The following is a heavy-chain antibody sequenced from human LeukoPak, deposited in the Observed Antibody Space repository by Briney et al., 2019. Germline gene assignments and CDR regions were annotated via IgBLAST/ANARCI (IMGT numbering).Heavy chain of an antibody. CDR1: GYSITSGYY. V-gene: IGHV4-38-2*01. D-gene: IGHD4-11*01. CDR2: IYHSGNT. CDR3: ARFPCSNYELRQDY. J-gene: IGHJ4*02. Sequence: PSETLSLTCAVSGYSITSGYYWDWIRQPPGKSLEWIGSIYHSGNTYYNTSLKSRVTISVDTSKNQFSLKLTSVTAADTAVYYCARFPCSNYELRQDYWGPGTLVTVSS.